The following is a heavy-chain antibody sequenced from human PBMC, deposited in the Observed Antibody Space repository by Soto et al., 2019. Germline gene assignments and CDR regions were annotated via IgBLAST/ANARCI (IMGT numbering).Heavy chain of an antibody. D-gene: IGHD6-19*01. CDR2: IYYSGST. V-gene: IGHV4-39*01. J-gene: IGHJ4*02. CDR1: GGSISSSSYY. Sequence: SETLSLTCTVSGGSISSSSYYWGWIRQPPGKGLEWIGSIYYSGSTYYNPSLKSRVTISVDTSKNQFSLKLSSVTAADTAVYYCAAVAGTGRLLLFDYWGQGTLVTVSS. CDR3: AAVAGTGRLLLFDY.